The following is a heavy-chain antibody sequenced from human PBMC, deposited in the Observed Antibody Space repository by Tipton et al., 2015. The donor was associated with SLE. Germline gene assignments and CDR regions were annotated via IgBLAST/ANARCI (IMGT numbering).Heavy chain of an antibody. V-gene: IGHV3-48*03. CDR2: ISSSGSIM. CDR3: GPLRDIVAVAGGPSWFGP. CDR1: GFIFSDYE. Sequence: QLVQSGGGLIQPGGSLRLSCAASGFIFSDYEMNWVRQAPGKGLEWVSYISSSGSIMHYADSAKGRFTISRDNAKNSVYLQMDSLRAEDTAVYYCGPLRDIVAVAGGPSWFGPWGQGTLVTVSS. J-gene: IGHJ5*02. D-gene: IGHD2-2*01.